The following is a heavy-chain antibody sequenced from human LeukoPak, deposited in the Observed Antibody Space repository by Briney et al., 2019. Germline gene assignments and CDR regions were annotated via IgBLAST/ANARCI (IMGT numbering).Heavy chain of an antibody. CDR1: GFTFSSYW. V-gene: IGHV3-7*04. CDR2: IKQDGREK. J-gene: IGHJ4*02. CDR3: AREGIGDYFDY. D-gene: IGHD6-13*01. Sequence: GGSLRLSCAASGFTFSSYWMSWVRQAPGKGLEWVANIKQDGREKLYADSAKGRFTISRDNANNSLYLQMNSLRAEDTAVYYCAREGIGDYFDYWGQGTLVTVSS.